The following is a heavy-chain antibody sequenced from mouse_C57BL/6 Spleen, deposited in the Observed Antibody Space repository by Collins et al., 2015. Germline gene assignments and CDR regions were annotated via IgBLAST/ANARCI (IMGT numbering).Heavy chain of an antibody. CDR1: GYTFTDYY. CDR3: ARRGLRREAWFAY. Sequence: EVQLQQSGPELVKPGASVKISCKASGYTFTDYYMNWVKQSHGKSLEWIGDINPNNGGTSYNQKFKGKATLTVDKSSSTAYMELRSLTSEDSAVYYCARRGLRREAWFAYWGQGTLVTVSA. CDR2: INPNNGGT. J-gene: IGHJ3*01. V-gene: IGHV1-26*01. D-gene: IGHD2-4*01.